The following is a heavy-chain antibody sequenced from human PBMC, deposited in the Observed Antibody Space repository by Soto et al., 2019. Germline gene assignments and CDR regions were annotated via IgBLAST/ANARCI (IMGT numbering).Heavy chain of an antibody. CDR2: IYYSGST. J-gene: IGHJ4*02. V-gene: IGHV4-39*01. CDR1: GGSISSSSYY. D-gene: IGHD3-22*01. Sequence: PSETLSLTCTVSGGSISSSSYYWGWIRQPPGKGLEWIGIIYYSGSTYYNPSLNSRVTISLDTSKNQFSLKLTSVTAADTAVYYCARDQEIVVATNWGQGTLVTVSS. CDR3: ARDQEIVVATN.